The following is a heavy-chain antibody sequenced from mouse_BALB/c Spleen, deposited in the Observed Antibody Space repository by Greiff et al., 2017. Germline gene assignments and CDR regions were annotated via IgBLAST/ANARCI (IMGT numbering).Heavy chain of an antibody. CDR3: AREENYGSSYGAMDY. V-gene: IGHV1S29*02. CDR2: IYPYNGGT. D-gene: IGHD1-1*01. J-gene: IGHJ4*01. Sequence: VQLKQSGPELVKPGASVKISCKASGYTFTDYNMHWVKQSHGKSLEWIGYIYPYNGGTGYNQKFKSKATLTVDNSSSTAYMELRSLTSEDSAVYYCAREENYGSSYGAMDYWGQGTSVTVSS. CDR1: GYTFTDYN.